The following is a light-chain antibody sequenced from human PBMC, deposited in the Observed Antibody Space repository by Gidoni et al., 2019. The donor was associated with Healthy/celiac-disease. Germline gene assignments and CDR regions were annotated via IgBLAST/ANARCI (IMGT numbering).Light chain of an antibody. CDR3: QQYYSTPS. Sequence: DLVMPQSPASLAVSLGERATINCKSSQSVLYSSNNKNYLAWYQQKPGQPPKLLISWAATRESGVPDRFSGSGSGTDFTLTISSLQAEDVAVYYCQQYYSTPSFGQGTKLEIK. V-gene: IGKV4-1*01. CDR1: QSVLYSSNNKNY. CDR2: WAA. J-gene: IGKJ2*01.